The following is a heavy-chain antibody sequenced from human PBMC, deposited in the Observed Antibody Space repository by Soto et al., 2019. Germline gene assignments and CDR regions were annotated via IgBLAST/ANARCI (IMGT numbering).Heavy chain of an antibody. J-gene: IGHJ3*02. V-gene: IGHV1-18*01. D-gene: IGHD3-16*02. CDR2: ISTYNGNT. Sequence: DQLVQSGAEAKKPGASVKVSCKASGYTFTSYGISWVRQAPGQGLEWVGWISTYNGNTDYAQKLQGRVTMTTDTSTTTAYMELRSLRSYDTAVYYCARGAFGVGELSSGDALDIWGQWTMVTVSS. CDR1: GYTFTSYG. CDR3: ARGAFGVGELSSGDALDI.